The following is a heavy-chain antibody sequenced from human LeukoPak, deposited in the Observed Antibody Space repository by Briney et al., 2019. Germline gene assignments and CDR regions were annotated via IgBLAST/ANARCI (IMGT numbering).Heavy chain of an antibody. D-gene: IGHD3/OR15-3a*01. Sequence: GESLKICCQGSGYRFSNYWIAWVRQVPGKGLEWMGVTGASDTRYSPSFEGQVTMAVDKSINTAYLQWSSLKASDTAIYYCAGHFGTGTPFDFWGQGTLVTVSS. CDR1: GYRFSNYW. J-gene: IGHJ4*02. CDR2: TGASDT. CDR3: AGHFGTGTPFDF. V-gene: IGHV5-51*01.